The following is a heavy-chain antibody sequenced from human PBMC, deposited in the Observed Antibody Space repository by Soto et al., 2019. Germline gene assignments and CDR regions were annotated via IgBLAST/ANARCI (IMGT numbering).Heavy chain of an antibody. CDR2: ISYDGNYI. CDR3: AKGILSATIGPYAMDV. V-gene: IGHV3-30*18. J-gene: IGHJ6*02. CDR1: GFAFSSYA. D-gene: IGHD3-16*01. Sequence: QVQLVESGGGVVQPGASLRLSCEASGFAFSSYAMHWVRQAPGKGLEWVGVISYDGNYIYYADSVKGRFTISRDNSKNTLYVQVNSLRHEDTAVYSCAKGILSATIGPYAMDVWGQGTTVTVSS.